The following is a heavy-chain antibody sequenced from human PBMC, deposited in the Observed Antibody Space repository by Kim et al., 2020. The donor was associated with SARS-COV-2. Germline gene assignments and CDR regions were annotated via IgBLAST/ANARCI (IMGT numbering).Heavy chain of an antibody. D-gene: IGHD3-3*01. CDR2: IYYSGST. Sequence: SETLSLTCTVSGGSISSYYWSWIRQPPGKGLEWIGYIYYSGSTNYNPSLKSRVTISVDTSKNQFSLKLSSVTAADTAVYYCARDYDGLFDYWGQGTLVTVSS. V-gene: IGHV4-59*13. CDR1: GGSISSYY. J-gene: IGHJ4*02. CDR3: ARDYDGLFDY.